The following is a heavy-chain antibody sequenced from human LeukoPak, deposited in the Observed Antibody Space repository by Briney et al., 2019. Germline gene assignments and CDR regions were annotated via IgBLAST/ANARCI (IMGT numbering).Heavy chain of an antibody. D-gene: IGHD6-19*01. Sequence: GASMKVSSKASGYTFTSYGISWVRQAPGQGLEWMGWISAYNGNTNYAQKLQGRVTMTTDTSTSTAYMELRSLRSDDTAVYYCAREGYSSGWYDGVYYYYYMDVWGKGTTVTVSS. CDR1: GYTFTSYG. J-gene: IGHJ6*03. CDR3: AREGYSSGWYDGVYYYYYMDV. V-gene: IGHV1-18*01. CDR2: ISAYNGNT.